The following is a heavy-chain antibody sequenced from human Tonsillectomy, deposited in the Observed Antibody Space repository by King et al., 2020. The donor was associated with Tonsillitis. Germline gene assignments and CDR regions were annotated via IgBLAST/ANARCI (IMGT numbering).Heavy chain of an antibody. D-gene: IGHD6-6*01. Sequence: VQLQQWGAGLLKPSETLSLTGAVYGGSFSGYYWSWIRQPPGKGLEWIGEINHSGSTNYNTSLKIRVILSVDTSKNPFSLWLTSVSAADTAAYYCAGLGSRAARPRHYWAQGTLVTVSS. CDR2: INHSGST. J-gene: IGHJ4*02. CDR1: GGSFSGYY. V-gene: IGHV4-34*01. CDR3: AGLGSRAARPRHY.